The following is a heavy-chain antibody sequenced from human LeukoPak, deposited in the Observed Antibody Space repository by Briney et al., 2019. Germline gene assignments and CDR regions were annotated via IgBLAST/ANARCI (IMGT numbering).Heavy chain of an antibody. CDR2: MNPNSGNT. D-gene: IGHD2-15*01. V-gene: IGHV1-8*01. CDR3: ARDLLRYCSGGSCYSGDY. J-gene: IGHJ4*02. Sequence: GASVKVSCKASGYTFTSYDINWVRQATGQGLEWMGWMNPNSGNTGYAQKFQGRVTMTTDTSTSTAYMELRSLRSDDTAVYYCARDLLRYCSGGSCYSGDYWGQGTLVTVSS. CDR1: GYTFTSYD.